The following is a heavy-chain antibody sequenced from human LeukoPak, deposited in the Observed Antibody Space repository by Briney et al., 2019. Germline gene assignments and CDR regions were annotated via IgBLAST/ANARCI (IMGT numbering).Heavy chain of an antibody. Sequence: PGGSLRLSCAASGFTFRTYAMSWVRQAPREGLEWVSGNSGTGGSTYYADSVKGRFTISRDNSKNTLYLQMNSLRVEDTAVYYCARVAPMYSSSLYYLDYWGQGTLVTASS. J-gene: IGHJ4*02. D-gene: IGHD6-13*01. V-gene: IGHV3-23*01. CDR3: ARVAPMYSSSLYYLDY. CDR1: GFTFRTYA. CDR2: NSGTGGST.